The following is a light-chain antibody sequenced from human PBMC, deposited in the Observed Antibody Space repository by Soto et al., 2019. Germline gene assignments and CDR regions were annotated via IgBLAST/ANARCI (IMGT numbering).Light chain of an antibody. V-gene: IGKV3-20*01. Sequence: EIVLTQSPATLSLSPGERATLSCRASQSVSSSYLAWYQQKPGQTPSLLIYGASSRATGIPDRFSGSGSGTDLTLTISRLEPEDFAVYYCQQYGSSPPITFGQGTRLEIK. CDR1: QSVSSSY. J-gene: IGKJ5*01. CDR3: QQYGSSPPIT. CDR2: GAS.